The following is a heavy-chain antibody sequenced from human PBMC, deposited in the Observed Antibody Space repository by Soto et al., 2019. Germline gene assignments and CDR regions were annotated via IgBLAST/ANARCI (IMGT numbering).Heavy chain of an antibody. CDR2: ISYDGSNK. CDR1: GFTFSSYG. CDR3: ATGAGAYYDFWSGPKTLDY. D-gene: IGHD3-3*01. Sequence: QVQLVESGGGVVQPGRSLRLSCAASGFTFSSYGMHWVRQAPGKGLEWVAVISYDGSNKYYADSVKGRFTISRDNSKNTLYLHMNSLRAEDTAVYYCATGAGAYYDFWSGPKTLDYWGQGTLVTVSS. J-gene: IGHJ4*02. V-gene: IGHV3-30*03.